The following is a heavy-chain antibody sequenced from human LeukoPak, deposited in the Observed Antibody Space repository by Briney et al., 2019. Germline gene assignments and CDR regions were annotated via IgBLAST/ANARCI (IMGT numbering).Heavy chain of an antibody. CDR2: IYHSGST. V-gene: IGHV4-38-2*01. CDR3: ARMGIVVVAATPSLFDP. Sequence: SETLSLTCAVSGYSISSGYYWGWIRQPPGKGLEWIGSIYHSGSTYYNPSLKSRVTISVDTSKNQFSLKLSSVTAADTAVYYCARMGIVVVAATPSLFDPWGQGTLVTVSS. J-gene: IGHJ5*02. D-gene: IGHD2-15*01. CDR1: GYSISSGYY.